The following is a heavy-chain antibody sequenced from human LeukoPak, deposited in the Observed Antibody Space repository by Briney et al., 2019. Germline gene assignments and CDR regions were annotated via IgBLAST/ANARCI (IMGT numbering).Heavy chain of an antibody. D-gene: IGHD3/OR15-3a*01. V-gene: IGHV4-30-4*08. J-gene: IGHJ4*02. CDR2: IYYSGST. CDR3: ARAEFGPIFDY. Sequence: LRLSCAASGFTVSSNYMSWVRQPPGKGLEWIGYIYYSGSTYYNPSLKSRVTISVDTSKNQFSLKLSSVTAADTAVYYCARAEFGPIFDYRGQGTLVTVSS. CDR1: GFTVSSNY.